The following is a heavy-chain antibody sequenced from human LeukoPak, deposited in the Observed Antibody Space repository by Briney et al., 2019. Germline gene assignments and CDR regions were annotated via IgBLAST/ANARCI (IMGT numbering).Heavy chain of an antibody. CDR2: ISGSDGST. CDR1: GFTFSSYA. J-gene: IGHJ4*02. D-gene: IGHD2-2*01. Sequence: GGSLRLSCAASGFTFSSYAMSWVRQAPGKGLEWVSPISGSDGSTYYADSLKGRSTISRDNSKNTLYLQMNSLRAEDTAVYYCAPLGYCSDTSCSDTDYWGQGTLVTVSS. CDR3: APLGYCSDTSCSDTDY. V-gene: IGHV3-23*01.